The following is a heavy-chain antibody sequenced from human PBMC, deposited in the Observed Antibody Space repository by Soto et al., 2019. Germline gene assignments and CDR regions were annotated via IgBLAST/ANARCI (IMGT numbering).Heavy chain of an antibody. CDR2: IYSGGST. Sequence: GGSLRLSCAASGFTVSSNYMSWVRQAPGKGLEWVSVIYSGGSTYYADSVKGRFTISRDNSKNTLYLQMNSLRAEDTAVYYCARVRTEGYYFDYWGQGTLVTVSS. J-gene: IGHJ4*02. CDR1: GFTVSSNY. V-gene: IGHV3-53*01. D-gene: IGHD4-17*01. CDR3: ARVRTEGYYFDY.